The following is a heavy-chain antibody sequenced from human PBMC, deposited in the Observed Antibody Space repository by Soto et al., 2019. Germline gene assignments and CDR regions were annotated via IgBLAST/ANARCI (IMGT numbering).Heavy chain of an antibody. D-gene: IGHD6-13*01. CDR1: GFTVSSNY. Sequence: LRLSCAASGFTVSSNYMSWVRQSPGKGLEWVSVIYRGGGTYYADSVKGRFTISGDNSKNMLYIQMNSLRAEDTAVYYCARSGYTSSWTGYYFDYWGQGTLVTVSS. CDR3: ARSGYTSSWTGYYFDY. CDR2: IYRGGGT. V-gene: IGHV3-53*01. J-gene: IGHJ4*02.